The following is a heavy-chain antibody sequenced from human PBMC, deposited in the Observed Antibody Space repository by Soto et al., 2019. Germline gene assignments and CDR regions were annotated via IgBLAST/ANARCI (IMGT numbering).Heavy chain of an antibody. Sequence: QVQLRESGPGLVKPSETLSLTCTVSGGSISNHYWSWIRQPPGKGLEWIGYIYYNGNTHYNPALKSPVTMSVDTSKNQISLTLSSVTAADTAVYYCARANWYSEYWGQGTLVTVSS. V-gene: IGHV4-59*11. CDR2: IYYNGNT. CDR3: ARANWYSEY. D-gene: IGHD7-27*01. CDR1: GGSISNHY. J-gene: IGHJ4*02.